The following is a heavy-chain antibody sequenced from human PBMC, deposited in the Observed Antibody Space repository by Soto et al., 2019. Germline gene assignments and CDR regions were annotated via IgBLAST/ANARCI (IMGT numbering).Heavy chain of an antibody. CDR2: INHSGST. J-gene: IGHJ4*02. CDR1: GGSFSGYY. D-gene: IGHD3-10*01. Sequence: PSETLSLTCAVYGGSFSGYYWSWIRQPPGKGLEWIGEINHSGSTNYNPSLKSRVTISVDTSKNQFSLKLSSVTAADTAVYYCARGRVTMVRGVIIARPFGPGIMDYWGQGTLVTVSS. V-gene: IGHV4-34*01. CDR3: ARGRVTMVRGVIIARPFGPGIMDY.